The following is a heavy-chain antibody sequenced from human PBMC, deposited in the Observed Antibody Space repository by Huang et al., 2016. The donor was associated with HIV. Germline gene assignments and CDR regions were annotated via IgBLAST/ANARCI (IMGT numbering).Heavy chain of an antibody. V-gene: IGHV4-34*01. CDR3: ARPKMTATPSDSSWSYFDF. CDR1: GGSFRDYF. D-gene: IGHD3-10*01. CDR2: INHRGSA. Sequence: QVRLEQWGPNLLKPSDTLSLKCAVYGGSFRDYFWTWIRQSAVKGLEWIGEINHRGSATHNPSLRSRVSMSVDSSKNQFYLKLTSVNAADTAVYFCARPKMTATPSDSSWSYFDFWGRGTPVTVSS. J-gene: IGHJ4*02.